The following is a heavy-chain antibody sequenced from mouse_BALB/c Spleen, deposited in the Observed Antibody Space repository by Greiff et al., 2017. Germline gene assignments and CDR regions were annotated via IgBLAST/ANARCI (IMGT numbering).Heavy chain of an antibody. V-gene: IGHV1-37*01. CDR2: INPYNGDT. CDR1: GYSFTGYF. CDR3: GKEGIYYDYDENGCYAMDY. D-gene: IGHD2-4*01. Sequence: EVKLVESGPELVKPGASVKISCKASGYSFTGYFMNWVKQSHGKSLEWIGRINPYNGDTFYNQKFKGKATLTVDKSSSTAHMELLSLTSEDSAVYYCGKEGIYYDYDENGCYAMDYWGQGTSVTVSS. J-gene: IGHJ4*01.